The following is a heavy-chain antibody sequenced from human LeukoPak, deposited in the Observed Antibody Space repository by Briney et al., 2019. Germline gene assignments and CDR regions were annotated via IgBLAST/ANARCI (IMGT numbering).Heavy chain of an antibody. J-gene: IGHJ4*02. V-gene: IGHV4-34*01. D-gene: IGHD4-23*01. CDR3: ARGGLRWKLVDY. Sequence: SETLSLTCAVYGGSFSGYYWSWIRQPPGKGLEWIGEINHSGSTNYNPSLKSRVTISVDTSKNQFSLKLSSVTAADTAVYYCARGGLRWKLVDYWGQGTLVTVSS. CDR1: GGSFSGYY. CDR2: INHSGST.